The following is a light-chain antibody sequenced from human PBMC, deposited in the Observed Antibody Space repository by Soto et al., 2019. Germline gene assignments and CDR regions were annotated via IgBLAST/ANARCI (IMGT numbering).Light chain of an antibody. J-gene: IGKJ4*01. V-gene: IGKV4-1*01. CDR1: QAVLYSGNNKNY. Sequence: DIVMTQSPDSLAVSRGERANLNCKSSQAVLYSGNNKNYIACYQQKPGQPPKLLMYWAPTRESGGPDRFSGSGSGTDFTPTISCLRAEDVAVYYGQQYKTPPATFGGGTKVELK. CDR2: WAP. CDR3: QQYKTPPAT.